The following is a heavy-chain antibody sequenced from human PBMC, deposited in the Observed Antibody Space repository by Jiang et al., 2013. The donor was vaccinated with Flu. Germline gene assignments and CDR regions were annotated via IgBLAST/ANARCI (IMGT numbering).Heavy chain of an antibody. J-gene: IGHJ4*02. V-gene: IGHV3-30*03. Sequence: KGLEWVAVISYDGNTKYYAESVKGRFTISRDISKNTLYLLVDSLRLDDTAVYYCARDQSRIGAGGRGGLRPFYFDSWGQGTLVTVSS. CDR3: ARDQSRIGAGGRGGLRPFYFDS. D-gene: IGHD6-13*01. CDR2: ISYDGNTK.